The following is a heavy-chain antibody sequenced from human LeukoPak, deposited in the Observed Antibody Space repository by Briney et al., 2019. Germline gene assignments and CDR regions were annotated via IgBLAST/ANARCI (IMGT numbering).Heavy chain of an antibody. CDR1: GGSISSYY. CDR3: ARHEEGYNWNLFY. D-gene: IGHD1-7*01. CDR2: IHRSGNT. J-gene: IGHJ4*02. Sequence: KSSETLSLTCTVSGGSISSYYWSWIRQPPGKGLEWIGYIHRSGNTNYNPSLRSRITISVDTSKNQFSLRLSSVTAADTAVYFCARHEEGYNWNLFYWGQGTLVAVTS. V-gene: IGHV4-59*08.